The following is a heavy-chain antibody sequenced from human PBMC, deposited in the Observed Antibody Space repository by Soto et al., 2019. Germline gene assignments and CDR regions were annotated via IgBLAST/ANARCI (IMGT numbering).Heavy chain of an antibody. Sequence: VQLLESGGDLIQPGGSLRLSCAASGFTFSSYAMSWVRQPPGKGRGGVSAISSSGGSTFYADSVKGRFTISRDNSWNTLYLQMNSLRAEDTAIYYCAKYQPMTQPRPYFDYWGQGTLVTVSS. CDR3: AKYQPMTQPRPYFDY. V-gene: IGHV3-23*01. D-gene: IGHD3-22*01. CDR1: GFTFSSYA. CDR2: ISSSGGST. J-gene: IGHJ4*02.